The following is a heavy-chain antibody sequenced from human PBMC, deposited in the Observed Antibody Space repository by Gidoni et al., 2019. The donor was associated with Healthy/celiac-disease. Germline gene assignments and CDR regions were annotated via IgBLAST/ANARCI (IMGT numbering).Heavy chain of an antibody. CDR1: GFPFDDYA. J-gene: IGHJ3*02. CDR3: AKDSREVSGAFDI. CDR2: ISWNSGSI. V-gene: IGHV3-9*01. Sequence: EVQLVESGGGLVQPGRSLRLSCAASGFPFDDYAMHWVRQAPGKGLEWVSGISWNSGSIGYADSVKGRFTISRDNAKNSLYLQMNSLRAEDTALYYCAKDSREVSGAFDIWGQGTMVTVSS. D-gene: IGHD2-8*01.